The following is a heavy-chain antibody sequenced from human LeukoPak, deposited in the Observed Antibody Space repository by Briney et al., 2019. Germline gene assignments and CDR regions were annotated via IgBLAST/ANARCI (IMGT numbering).Heavy chain of an antibody. CDR1: GYSFTSYW. D-gene: IGHD1-26*01. CDR2: LYPGDSDT. Sequence: GESLKISCKGSGYSFTSYWIGWVRQMPGKGLEWMGILYPGDSDTRYSPSFQGQVTISADKSISTAYLQWSSLKASDTAIYYCARQELTEYNWFDPWGQGTPVTVSS. V-gene: IGHV5-51*01. J-gene: IGHJ5*02. CDR3: ARQELTEYNWFDP.